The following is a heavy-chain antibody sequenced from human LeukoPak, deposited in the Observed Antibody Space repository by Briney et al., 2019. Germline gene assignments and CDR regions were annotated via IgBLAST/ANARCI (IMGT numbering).Heavy chain of an antibody. CDR3: ARERGTGYSSSWGLDY. J-gene: IGHJ4*02. CDR1: GGSISSGSYC. CDR2: IYTSGST. D-gene: IGHD6-13*01. V-gene: IGHV4-61*02. Sequence: PSQTLPLTCSVSGGSISSGSYCWTWIRQPAGKGLEWIGRIYTSGSTNYNPSLKSRVTISVDTSKNQFSLKLTSVTAADTAVYYCARERGTGYSSSWGLDYWGQGTLVTVSS.